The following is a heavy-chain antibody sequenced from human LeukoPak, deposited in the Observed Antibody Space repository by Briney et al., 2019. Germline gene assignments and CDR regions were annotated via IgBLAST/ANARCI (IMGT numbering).Heavy chain of an antibody. Sequence: GGSLRLSCAASGFTFSSYAMSWVRQAPGKGLEWVSAISGSGGSTYYADSVKGRFTISRDNPKNTLYLQMNSLRAEDTAVYYCAISFMTTVTLFEYCGEGTLVTVSS. CDR3: AISFMTTVTLFEY. D-gene: IGHD4-17*01. CDR2: ISGSGGST. J-gene: IGHJ4*02. V-gene: IGHV3-23*01. CDR1: GFTFSSYA.